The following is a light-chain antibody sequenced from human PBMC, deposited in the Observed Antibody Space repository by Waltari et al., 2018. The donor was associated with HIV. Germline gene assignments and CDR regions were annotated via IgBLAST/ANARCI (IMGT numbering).Light chain of an antibody. CDR1: SSDVGGYQY. CDR2: DVS. J-gene: IGLJ1*01. Sequence: QSALTQPRSVSGSPGQSVTIPCTGTSSDVGGYQYVSWYQQHPGKAPKLMIYDVSKRPSGVPDRFSGSKSGNTASLTISGLQAEDEADYYCCSYAGSYNYVFGTGTKVTVL. V-gene: IGLV2-11*01. CDR3: CSYAGSYNYV.